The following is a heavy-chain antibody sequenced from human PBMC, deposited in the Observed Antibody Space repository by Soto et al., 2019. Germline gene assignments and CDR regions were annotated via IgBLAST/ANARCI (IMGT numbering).Heavy chain of an antibody. CDR1: GFTFSSYW. CDR2: INSDGSST. D-gene: IGHD6-19*01. V-gene: IGHV3-74*01. J-gene: IGHJ4*02. Sequence: EVQLVESGGGLVQPGGSLRLSCAASGFTFSSYWMHWVRQAPGKGLVWVSRINSDGSSTSYADSVKGRFTISRDNAKNTLYLQMNSPRAEDTAGYSCAVAVAGPTAIGYWGQGTLVTVSS. CDR3: AVAVAGPTAIGY.